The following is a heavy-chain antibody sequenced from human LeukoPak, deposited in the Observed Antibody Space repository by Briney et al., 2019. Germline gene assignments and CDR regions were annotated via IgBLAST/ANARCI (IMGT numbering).Heavy chain of an antibody. Sequence: GGSLRLSCAASGFTFSSYEMNWVRQAPGKGLEWVSYISSSGSTIYYADSVKGRFTISRDNAKNSLYLQMNSLRAEDTAVYYCARTRYGSGFDYWGQGTLVTVSS. CDR2: ISSSGSTI. CDR1: GFTFSSYE. V-gene: IGHV3-48*03. J-gene: IGHJ4*02. CDR3: ARTRYGSGFDY. D-gene: IGHD3-10*01.